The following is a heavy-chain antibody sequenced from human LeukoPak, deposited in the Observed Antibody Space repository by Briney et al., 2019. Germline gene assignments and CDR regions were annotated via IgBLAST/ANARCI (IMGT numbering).Heavy chain of an antibody. CDR3: ARLATHGDY. Sequence: GGSLRLSCAASGFIFSTYGMHWVRQVPGKGLEWVAFIRYDGSNKYYADSVKGRFTIFRDNSKNTLYLQMNSLRAEDTAVYYCARLATHGDYWGQGTLVTVSS. D-gene: IGHD5-24*01. CDR2: IRYDGSNK. CDR1: GFIFSTYG. J-gene: IGHJ4*02. V-gene: IGHV3-30*02.